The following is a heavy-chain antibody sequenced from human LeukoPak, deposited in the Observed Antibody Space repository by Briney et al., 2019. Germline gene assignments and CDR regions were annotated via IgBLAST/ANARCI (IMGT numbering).Heavy chain of an antibody. Sequence: SETLSLTCTVSGGSISSGDYYWSWIRQPPGKGLEWIGYIYYSGSTNYNPSLKSRVTISVDTSKNQFSLKLSSVTAADTAVYYCARNIGEYYYDSSGYYTGGYYFDYWGQGTLVTVSS. D-gene: IGHD3-22*01. CDR2: IYYSGST. CDR1: GGSISSGDYY. CDR3: ARNIGEYYYDSSGYYTGGYYFDY. V-gene: IGHV4-61*08. J-gene: IGHJ4*02.